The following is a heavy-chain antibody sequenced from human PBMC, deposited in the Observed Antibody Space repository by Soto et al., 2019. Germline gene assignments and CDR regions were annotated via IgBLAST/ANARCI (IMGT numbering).Heavy chain of an antibody. CDR1: GGSISSGGYS. CDR3: AREERYHDSSGYYYYFDY. D-gene: IGHD3-22*01. CDR2: IYHSGST. J-gene: IGHJ4*02. Sequence: SETLSLTCAVSGGSISSGGYSWSWIRQPPGKGLEWIGYIYHSGSTYYNPSLKSRVTISVDRSKNQFSLKLSSVTAADTAVYYCAREERYHDSSGYYYYFDYWGQGTLVTVSS. V-gene: IGHV4-30-2*01.